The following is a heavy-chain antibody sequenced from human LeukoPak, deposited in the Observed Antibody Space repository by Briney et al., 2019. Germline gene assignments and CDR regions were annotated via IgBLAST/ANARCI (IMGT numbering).Heavy chain of an antibody. Sequence: GGSLRLSCAASGFTVSSSHMSWARQAPGKGLEWVSVIYSGGSTYYADSVKGRFTISRDNSKNTLYLQMNSLRAEDTAVYYCAGSAYTYGTPYYFDFWGQGTLVTVSS. CDR3: AGSAYTYGTPYYFDF. CDR2: IYSGGST. V-gene: IGHV3-53*01. J-gene: IGHJ4*02. CDR1: GFTVSSSH. D-gene: IGHD5-18*01.